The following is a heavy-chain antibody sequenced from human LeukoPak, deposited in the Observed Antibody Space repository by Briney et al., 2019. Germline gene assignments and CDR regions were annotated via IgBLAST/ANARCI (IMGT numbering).Heavy chain of an antibody. CDR3: ARDSLRGPTANDY. D-gene: IGHD5-18*01. CDR1: GYTFTSYG. Sequence: EASVKLSCKASGYTFTSYGISWVRQAPGQGLEWMGWISAYNGNTNYAQKLQGRFTMTTDTSTSTAYMELRSLRSDDTAVYYCARDSLRGPTANDYWGQGTLVTVSS. V-gene: IGHV1-18*01. J-gene: IGHJ4*02. CDR2: ISAYNGNT.